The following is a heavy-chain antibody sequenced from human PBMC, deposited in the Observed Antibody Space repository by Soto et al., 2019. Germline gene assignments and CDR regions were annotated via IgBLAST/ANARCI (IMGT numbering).Heavy chain of an antibody. D-gene: IGHD6-19*01. CDR1: GFTFSSYA. J-gene: IGHJ4*02. CDR2: ISGSGGST. CDR3: AKPIWDRIAVAGTTQVDY. Sequence: EVQLLESGGGLVQPGGSLRLSCAASGFTFSSYAMSWVRQAPGKGLEWVSAISGSGGSTYYADSVKGRFTISRDNSKKPLYLQMNSLRAEDTAVYYCAKPIWDRIAVAGTTQVDYWGQGTLVTVSS. V-gene: IGHV3-23*01.